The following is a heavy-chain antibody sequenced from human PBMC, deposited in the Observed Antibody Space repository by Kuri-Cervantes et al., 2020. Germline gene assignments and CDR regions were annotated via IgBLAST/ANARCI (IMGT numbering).Heavy chain of an antibody. J-gene: IGHJ4*02. Sequence: SETLSLTCAVYGGSFSGYYWSWIRQPPGKGLEWMGEINHSGSTNYNPSLKSRVTISVDTSKNQFSLKLSSVTAADTAVYYCARAFPRSYVGYWGQGTLVTVSS. CDR2: INHSGST. CDR1: GGSFSGYY. V-gene: IGHV4-34*01. D-gene: IGHD5-18*01. CDR3: ARAFPRSYVGY.